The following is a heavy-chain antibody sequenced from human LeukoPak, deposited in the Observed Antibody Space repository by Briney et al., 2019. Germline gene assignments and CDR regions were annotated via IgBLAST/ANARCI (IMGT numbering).Heavy chain of an antibody. CDR3: ARDLAREKASDYYYGMDV. CDR2: ISYDGSNK. Sequence: GGSLRLSCAASGFTFSSYAMSWVRQAPGKGLEWVAVISYDGSNKYYADSVKGRFTISRDNSKNTLYLQMNSLRAEDTAVYYCARDLAREKASDYYYGMDVWGQGTTVTVSS. D-gene: IGHD1-26*01. J-gene: IGHJ6*02. CDR1: GFTFSSYA. V-gene: IGHV3-30-3*01.